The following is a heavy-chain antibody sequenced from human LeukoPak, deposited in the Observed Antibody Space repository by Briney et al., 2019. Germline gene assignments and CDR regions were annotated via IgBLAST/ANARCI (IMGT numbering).Heavy chain of an antibody. CDR2: IHDSGST. J-gene: IGHJ3*02. V-gene: IGHV4-59*08. CDR1: GDSTRSNY. Sequence: SETLSLTCTVSGDSTRSNYWSWIRQPPGKGLEWIGFIHDSGSTHYAPSLDSRVTISLDTSRTQFSLKLTPVTAADTAVYYCARGDLSCHGSGSYCAFDIWGQGAVVTVSS. D-gene: IGHD3-10*01. CDR3: ARGDLSCHGSGSYCAFDI.